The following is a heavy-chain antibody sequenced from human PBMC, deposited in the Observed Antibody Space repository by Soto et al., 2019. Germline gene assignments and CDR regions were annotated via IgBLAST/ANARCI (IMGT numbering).Heavy chain of an antibody. D-gene: IGHD3-16*01. CDR3: ATFTFGRPFDT. V-gene: IGHV3-23*01. J-gene: IGHJ3*02. Sequence: GGSLRLSCAASGFTFNTYAMSWVRQAPGQGLEWVSAISGSGFSTYYADSVKGRFSISSDSSKNTLFLQMNSLRADDTAVYFCATFTFGRPFDTWGQGPMITVSS. CDR1: GFTFNTYA. CDR2: ISGSGFST.